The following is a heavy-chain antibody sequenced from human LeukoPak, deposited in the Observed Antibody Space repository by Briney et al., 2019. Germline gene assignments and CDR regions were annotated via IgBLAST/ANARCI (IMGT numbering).Heavy chain of an antibody. V-gene: IGHV3-20*04. CDR3: ARGLARFLEWLPGVNYFDY. Sequence: PGGSLRLSCAASGSTFDDYGMSWVRQAPGKGLEWVSGINWNGGSTGYADSVKGRFTISRDNAKNSLYLQMNSLRADDTALYYCARGLARFLEWLPGVNYFDYWGQGTLVTVSS. CDR1: GSTFDDYG. J-gene: IGHJ4*02. CDR2: INWNGGST. D-gene: IGHD3-3*01.